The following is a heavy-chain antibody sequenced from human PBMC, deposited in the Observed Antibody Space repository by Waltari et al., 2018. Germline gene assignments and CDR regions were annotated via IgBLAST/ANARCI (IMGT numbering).Heavy chain of an antibody. J-gene: IGHJ6*02. V-gene: IGHV4-59*01. D-gene: IGHD5-18*01. CDR2: IYYSGST. Sequence: QVQLQESGPGLVKPSETLSLTCTVSGGSISSYYWSWIRQPPGKGLEWIGYIYYSGSTNYNPSLKSRVTISVDTSKNQFSLKLSSVTAADTAVYYCARDDSYGFYYYGMDVWGQGTTVTVSS. CDR3: ARDDSYGFYYYGMDV. CDR1: GGSISSYY.